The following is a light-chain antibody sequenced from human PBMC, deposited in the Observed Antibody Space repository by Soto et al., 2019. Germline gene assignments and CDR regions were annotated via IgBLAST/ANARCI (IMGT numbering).Light chain of an antibody. J-gene: IGKJ2*01. V-gene: IGKV3-15*01. CDR1: QSVSSN. CDR3: QQYNNWPFT. CDR2: GAS. Sequence: EIVMTQSPATLSVSLGERATLSCRASQSVSSNLAWYKQKPGQPPSLLIYGASARATGIPARFSGSGSGTEFTLTISSLQSEDFAVYYCQQYNNWPFTFGQGTKADIK.